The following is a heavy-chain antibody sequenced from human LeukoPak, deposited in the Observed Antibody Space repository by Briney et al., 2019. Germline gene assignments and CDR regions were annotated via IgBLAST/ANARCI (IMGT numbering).Heavy chain of an antibody. Sequence: ETLSLTCTVSGGSISSSSYYWGWIRQPPGKGLEWIGSIYYSGSTYYNPSLKSRVTIPVDTSKNQFSLKLSSVTAADTAVYYCARRAVAGTGAFDIWGQGTMVTVSS. CDR2: IYYSGST. J-gene: IGHJ3*02. CDR1: GGSISSSSYY. CDR3: ARRAVAGTGAFDI. V-gene: IGHV4-39*01. D-gene: IGHD6-19*01.